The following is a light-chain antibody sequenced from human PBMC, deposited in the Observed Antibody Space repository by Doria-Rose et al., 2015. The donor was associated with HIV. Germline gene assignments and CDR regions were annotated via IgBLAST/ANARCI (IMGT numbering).Light chain of an antibody. CDR1: QSFSSTY. Sequence: VLTQPPGTLSLSPGERATLSCRASQSFSSTYLAWYQQRPGHAPSLLIYDGSTRATGIPDRFSASGSRTDFTLTINRLEPEDFALYYCHQYGTSWTFGQGTKVEI. CDR2: DGS. CDR3: HQYGTSWT. J-gene: IGKJ1*01. V-gene: IGKV3-20*01.